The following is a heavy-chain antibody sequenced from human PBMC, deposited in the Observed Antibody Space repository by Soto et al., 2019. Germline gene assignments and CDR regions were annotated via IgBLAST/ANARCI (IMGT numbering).Heavy chain of an antibody. V-gene: IGHV3-30*18. J-gene: IGHJ4*02. Sequence: PGGSLRLSCAASGFTFSSYGMHWVRQAPGKGLEWVAVISYDGSNKYYADSVKGRFTISRDNSKNTLYLQMNSLRAEDTAVYYYAKEPDILTGPHTGADYWGQGTLVTVSS. D-gene: IGHD3-9*01. CDR3: AKEPDILTGPHTGADY. CDR1: GFTFSSYG. CDR2: ISYDGSNK.